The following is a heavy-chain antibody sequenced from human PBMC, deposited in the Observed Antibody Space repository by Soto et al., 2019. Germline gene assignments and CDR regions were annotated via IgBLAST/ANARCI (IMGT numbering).Heavy chain of an antibody. CDR2: VNPGNGNT. D-gene: IGHD3-22*01. V-gene: IGHV1-3*01. Sequence: ASVKVSCKASGYTFTSYGINWVRQAPGRGLEWMGWVNPGNGNTKYSQQFQGRVIIDRDTSASTAYMELSSLRSEDTAVYYCARGGYFDSSNYLAYWGLGTLVTVSS. CDR1: GYTFTSYG. J-gene: IGHJ4*02. CDR3: ARGGYFDSSNYLAY.